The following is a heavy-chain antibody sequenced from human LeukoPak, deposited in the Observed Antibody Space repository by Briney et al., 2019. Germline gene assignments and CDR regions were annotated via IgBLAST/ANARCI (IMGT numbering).Heavy chain of an antibody. J-gene: IGHJ4*02. Sequence: SETLSLTCTVSGGSISSYCWTWIRQPPGKGLEWIGYIYYSGSTNYNPSLKSRVTISVDTSKNQFSLKLTSVTAADTAVYYCARGVNSGYFDYCGQGTLVTVSS. V-gene: IGHV4-59*01. D-gene: IGHD1-26*01. CDR3: ARGVNSGYFDY. CDR1: GGSISSYC. CDR2: IYYSGST.